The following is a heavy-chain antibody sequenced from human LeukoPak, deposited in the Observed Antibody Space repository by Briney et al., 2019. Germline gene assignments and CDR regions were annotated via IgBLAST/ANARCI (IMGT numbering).Heavy chain of an antibody. Sequence: ASVKVSCKASGYTFTSYGISWVRQAPGQGLEWMGWISAYNGNTNYAQKLQGRVTMTTDTSTSTAYMELRSLRSDDTAVYYCARDLPSEHSSGYRPLDYWGQGTLVTVSS. J-gene: IGHJ4*02. CDR3: ARDLPSEHSSGYRPLDY. CDR1: GYTFTSYG. D-gene: IGHD3-22*01. V-gene: IGHV1-18*01. CDR2: ISAYNGNT.